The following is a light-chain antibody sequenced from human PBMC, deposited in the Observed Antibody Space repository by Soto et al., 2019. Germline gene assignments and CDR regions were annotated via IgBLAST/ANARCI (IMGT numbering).Light chain of an antibody. CDR1: QTIGNY. CDR2: AAS. J-gene: IGKJ5*01. CDR3: QCSYRTLT. V-gene: IGKV1-39*01. Sequence: DMQMTQSPSSLSASVGDRVTIAFRASQTIGNYLNWYQQKPGKAPKLLIFAASTLQSGVPSRFSGSGSGTDFTLTISSLQPEDFATYYCQCSYRTLTFGQGTRLEIK.